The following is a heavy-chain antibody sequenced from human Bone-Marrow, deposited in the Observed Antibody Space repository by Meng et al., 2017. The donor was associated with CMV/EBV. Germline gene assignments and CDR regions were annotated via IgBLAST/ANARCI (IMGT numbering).Heavy chain of an antibody. CDR1: GYTFTGYY. Sequence: ASVKVSCKTSGYTFTGYYMHWVRQAPGQGLEWMGWINPKSGGTHYSQKFQGRVTMTRDTSISTAYMELSRLISDDTAVYYCARGSFRILTGYSYPYYFYHWGQKTLVTVSS. J-gene: IGHJ4*02. D-gene: IGHD3-9*01. CDR3: ARGSFRILTGYSYPYYFYH. V-gene: IGHV1-2*02. CDR2: INPKSGGT.